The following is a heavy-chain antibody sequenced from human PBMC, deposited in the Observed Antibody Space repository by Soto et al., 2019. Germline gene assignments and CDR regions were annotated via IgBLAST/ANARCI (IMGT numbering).Heavy chain of an antibody. D-gene: IGHD3-10*01. J-gene: IGHJ4*02. V-gene: IGHV4-39*07. Sequence: SETLSLTCIVSGESISGTIYYWGWIRQPPGKGLEWIGEIYHSGSTNYNPSLKSRVTISVDKSKNQFSLKLSSVTAADTAVYYCARADYYGSGSPPADYWGQGTLVTVSS. CDR2: IYHSGST. CDR3: ARADYYGSGSPPADY. CDR1: GESISGTIYY.